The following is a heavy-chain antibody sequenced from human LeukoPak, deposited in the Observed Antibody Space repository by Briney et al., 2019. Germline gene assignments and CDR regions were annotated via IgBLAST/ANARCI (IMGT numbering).Heavy chain of an antibody. V-gene: IGHV3-21*01. Sequence: PGGSLRLSCAASGFTFSSYAMHWVRQAPGKGLEWVAAISSSSRDIFYADSVKGRFSISRDNTQNSLSLQMNSLRAEDTAVYYCVREAAATLFDYWGQGTLVTVSS. CDR3: VREAAATLFDY. CDR2: ISSSSRDI. CDR1: GFTFSSYA. D-gene: IGHD1-26*01. J-gene: IGHJ4*02.